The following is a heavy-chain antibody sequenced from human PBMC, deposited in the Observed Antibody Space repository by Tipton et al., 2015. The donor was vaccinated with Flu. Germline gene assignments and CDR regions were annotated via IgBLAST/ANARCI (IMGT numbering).Heavy chain of an antibody. CDR2: IYPGASDT. V-gene: IGHV5-51*01. D-gene: IGHD5-18*01. CDR3: ARRGYSYGTKAYYFDY. J-gene: IGHJ4*02. Sequence: QLVQSGAEVKKPGESLKISCKGSGYSFTSYWIGWVRQMPGKGLEWMGIIYPGASDTRYSPSFQGQVTISADKSISTAYLQWSSLKASDAAMHYCARRGYSYGTKAYYFDYWGQGTLVTVSS. CDR1: GYSFTSYW.